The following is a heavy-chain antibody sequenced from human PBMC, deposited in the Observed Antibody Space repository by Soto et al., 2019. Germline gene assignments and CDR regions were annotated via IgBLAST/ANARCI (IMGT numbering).Heavy chain of an antibody. CDR3: ARDYGKNWFDP. Sequence: QLQLQESGSGLVKPSQTLSLTCAVSGGSISSGGYSWSWIRQPPGKGLEWIGYIYPSGSTYYNPSLKSRVTMSVDRYKNKFSLKLSSVTAADTAVYYCARDYGKNWFDPWGQGTLVTVSS. D-gene: IGHD4-17*01. CDR1: GGSISSGGYS. CDR2: IYPSGST. J-gene: IGHJ5*02. V-gene: IGHV4-30-2*01.